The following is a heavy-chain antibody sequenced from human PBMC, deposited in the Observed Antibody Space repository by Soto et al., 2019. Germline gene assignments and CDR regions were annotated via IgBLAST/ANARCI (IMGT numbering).Heavy chain of an antibody. CDR3: AKDQNPGSSPFDY. V-gene: IGHV3-30*04. J-gene: IGHJ4*02. CDR1: GFTFSSYA. CDR2: ISYDGSNK. Sequence: QVQLVESGGGVVQPGRSLRLSCAASGFTFSSYAMHWVRQAPGKGLEWVAVISYDGSNKYYADSVKGRFTISRDNSKNTLYLQMNSLRAEDTAVYYCAKDQNPGSSPFDYWGQGTLVTVSS. D-gene: IGHD6-13*01.